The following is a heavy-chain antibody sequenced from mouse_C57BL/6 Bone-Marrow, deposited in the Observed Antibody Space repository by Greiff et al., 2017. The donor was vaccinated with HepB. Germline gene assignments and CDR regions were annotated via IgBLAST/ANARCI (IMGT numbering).Heavy chain of an antibody. V-gene: IGHV3-6*01. Sequence: EVKLVESGPGLVKPSQSLSLTCSVTGYSITSGYYWNWIRQFPGNKLEWMGYISYDGSNNYNPSLKNRISITRDTSKNQFFLKLTSVTTEDTATYYCARADYDGFAYWGQGTLVTVSA. CDR1: GYSITSGYY. D-gene: IGHD2-4*01. CDR3: ARADYDGFAY. CDR2: ISYDGSN. J-gene: IGHJ3*01.